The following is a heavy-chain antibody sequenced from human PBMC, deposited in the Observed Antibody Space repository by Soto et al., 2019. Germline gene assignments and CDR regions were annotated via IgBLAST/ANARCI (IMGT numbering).Heavy chain of an antibody. CDR2: ISGSGDIT. J-gene: IGHJ4*02. CDR1: GFTFRSYA. D-gene: IGHD1-1*01. CDR3: EKWTITPLHGYAPLDL. V-gene: IGHV3-23*01. Sequence: GGSLRLSCIGSGFTFRSYAISWVRQAPGKGLEWVAGISGSGDITYSADSVRGRFIISRDNSQNTLYLQMDSLGVEDTAVYYCEKWTITPLHGYAPLDLWGQGTRVTVSS.